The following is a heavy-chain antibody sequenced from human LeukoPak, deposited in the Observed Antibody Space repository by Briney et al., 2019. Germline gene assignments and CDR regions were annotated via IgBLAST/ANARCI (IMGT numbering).Heavy chain of an antibody. CDR2: ISGSGGST. CDR3: AKDGRYCSSSSCYTIY. V-gene: IGHV3-23*01. CDR1: GFTFSSYA. D-gene: IGHD2-2*02. Sequence: GGSLRLSRAASGFTFSSYAMSWVRQAPGKGLEWVSTISGSGGSTYYADSVKGRFTISRDNSKNTLYLQMNSLRAEDTAVYYCAKDGRYCSSSSCYTIYWGQGTLVTVSS. J-gene: IGHJ4*02.